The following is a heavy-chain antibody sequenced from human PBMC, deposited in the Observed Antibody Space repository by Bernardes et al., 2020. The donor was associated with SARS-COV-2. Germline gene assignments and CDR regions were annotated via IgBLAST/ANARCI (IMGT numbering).Heavy chain of an antibody. CDR2: ISSSSSYI. J-gene: IGHJ6*02. CDR3: ARDGGLLWFGEIYYYYGMDV. CDR1: GFTFSSYS. V-gene: IGHV3-21*01. Sequence: GGSLRLSCAASGFTFSSYSMNWVRQAPGKGLEWVSSISSSSSYIYYADSVKGRFTISRDNAKNSLYLQMNSLRAEDTAVYYCARDGGLLWFGEIYYYYGMDVWGQGTTVTVSS. D-gene: IGHD3-10*01.